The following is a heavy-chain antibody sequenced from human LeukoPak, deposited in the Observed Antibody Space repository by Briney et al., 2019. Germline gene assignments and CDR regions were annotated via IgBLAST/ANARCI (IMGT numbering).Heavy chain of an antibody. Sequence: GGSLRLSCAASGFTFSDYYMSWIRQAPGKGLEWVSYISSSGSIIYYADSVKGRFTISRDNAKNSLYLQMNSLRAEDTAVYYCARDGELGYCSGGSCYLSDVNYYGMDVWGQGTTVTVSS. CDR1: GFTFSDYY. CDR3: ARDGELGYCSGGSCYLSDVNYYGMDV. D-gene: IGHD2-15*01. J-gene: IGHJ6*02. CDR2: ISSSGSII. V-gene: IGHV3-11*01.